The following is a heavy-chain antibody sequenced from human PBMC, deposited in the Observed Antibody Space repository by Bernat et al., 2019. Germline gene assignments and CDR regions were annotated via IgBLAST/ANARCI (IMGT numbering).Heavy chain of an antibody. Sequence: QVQLQQWGAGLLKPSETLSLTCAVYGGSFSGYYWSWIRQPPGKGLEWIGEINHSGSTNYNPSRKSRVTISVDTSKNQFSLKLSSVTAADTAVYYCARGRFVGGSYRYLHNWFDPWGQGTLVTVSS. CDR1: GGSFSGYY. CDR2: INHSGST. CDR3: ARGRFVGGSYRYLHNWFDP. D-gene: IGHD3-16*02. J-gene: IGHJ5*02. V-gene: IGHV4-34*01.